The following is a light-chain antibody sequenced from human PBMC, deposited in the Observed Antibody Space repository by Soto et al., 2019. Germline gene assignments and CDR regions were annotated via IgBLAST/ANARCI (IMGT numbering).Light chain of an antibody. CDR1: QSLLHSNGNTY. CDR3: MQGLQNT. CDR2: LGS. J-gene: IGKJ5*01. Sequence: DVVMTQSPLSLPVTLGEPASISCRSSQSLLHSNGNTYLDWYLQRPGQSPQLLIYLGSNRASGVPDRFNGSGSGTDFTLKISRVEAEDAGVYYCMQGLQNTFGQGTRLEIK. V-gene: IGKV2-28*01.